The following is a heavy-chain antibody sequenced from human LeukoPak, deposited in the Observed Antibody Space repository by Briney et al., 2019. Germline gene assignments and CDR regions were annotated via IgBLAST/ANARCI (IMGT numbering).Heavy chain of an antibody. CDR3: AKDSSSSSLFDY. Sequence: ASVRVSCKASGYTFTSYYMHWVRQAPGQGLEWMGIINPSGGSTSYAQKFQGRVTMTRDTSTRTVYMELSSLRSEDTAVYYCAKDSSSSSLFDYWGQGTLVTVSS. J-gene: IGHJ4*02. D-gene: IGHD6-6*01. V-gene: IGHV1-46*01. CDR2: INPSGGST. CDR1: GYTFTSYY.